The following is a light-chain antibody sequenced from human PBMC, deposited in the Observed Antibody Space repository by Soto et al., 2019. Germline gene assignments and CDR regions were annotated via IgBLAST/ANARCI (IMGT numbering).Light chain of an antibody. J-gene: IGKJ5*01. CDR3: KHNYSVSIT. V-gene: IGKV1-39*01. Sequence: IQMTQSPSSLSASVGNRVTMTCRASESISTSLNWYHQKPGKAPDLLISAASSLKSGVPSRFSGSGSGTDFTLTITGLQLADFATYYCKHNYSVSITFGQGTRLEIK. CDR2: AAS. CDR1: ESISTS.